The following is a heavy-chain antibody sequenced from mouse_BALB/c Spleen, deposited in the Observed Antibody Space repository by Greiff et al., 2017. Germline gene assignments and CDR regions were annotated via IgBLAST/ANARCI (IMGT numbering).Heavy chain of an antibody. CDR3: ARASTGWFAY. CDR2: IRNKANGYTT. V-gene: IGHV7-3*02. J-gene: IGHJ3*01. D-gene: IGHD4-1*02. CDR1: GFTFTDYY. Sequence: VQLKESGGGLVQPGGSLRLSCATSGFTFTDYYMSWVRQPPGKALEWLGFIRNKANGYTTEYSASVKGRFTISRDNSQSILYLQMNTLRAEDSATYYCARASTGWFAYWGQGTLVTVSA.